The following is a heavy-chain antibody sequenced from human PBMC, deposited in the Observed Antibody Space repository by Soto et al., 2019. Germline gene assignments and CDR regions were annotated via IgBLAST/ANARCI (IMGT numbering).Heavy chain of an antibody. D-gene: IGHD3-10*01. CDR1: GGTFSSYA. J-gene: IGHJ4*02. Sequence: ASVKVSCKASGGTFSSYAISWVRQAPGQGLEWMGGIIPIFGTANYAQKFQGRVTITADESTSTAYMELSSLRSEDTAVYYCGCTYYGSGTFDYWGQGTLVTVSS. CDR3: GCTYYGSGTFDY. CDR2: IIPIFGTA. V-gene: IGHV1-69*13.